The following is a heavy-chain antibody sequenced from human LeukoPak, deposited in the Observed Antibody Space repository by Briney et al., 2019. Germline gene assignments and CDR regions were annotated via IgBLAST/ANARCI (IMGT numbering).Heavy chain of an antibody. V-gene: IGHV7-4-1*02. CDR1: GYSFTNYA. CDR2: INTNTGNP. D-gene: IGHD2-15*01. Sequence: ASVKVSCKASGYSFTNYAMNWVRQAPGQGLEWMGWINTNTGNPTYAQGFTGRFVFSLDTSVSTAYLQISSLKAEDTAVYYCARGIYFRYCSGGSCLSHFDYWGQGTLVTVSS. CDR3: ARGIYFRYCSGGSCLSHFDY. J-gene: IGHJ4*02.